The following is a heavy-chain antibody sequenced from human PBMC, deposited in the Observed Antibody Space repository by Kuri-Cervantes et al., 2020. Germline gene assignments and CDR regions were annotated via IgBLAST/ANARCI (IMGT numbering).Heavy chain of an antibody. J-gene: IGHJ4*02. CDR3: AREYSGTTGYFDY. D-gene: IGHD1-26*01. V-gene: IGHV3-30-3*01. CDR2: ISYDGSNK. Sequence: GESLKISCAASGFTFSSYAMHWVRQAPGKGLEWVAVISYDGSNKYYADSVKGRFTISRDNSKNTLYLQMNSLRSEDTAVYYCAREYSGTTGYFDYWGQGTLVTVSS. CDR1: GFTFSSYA.